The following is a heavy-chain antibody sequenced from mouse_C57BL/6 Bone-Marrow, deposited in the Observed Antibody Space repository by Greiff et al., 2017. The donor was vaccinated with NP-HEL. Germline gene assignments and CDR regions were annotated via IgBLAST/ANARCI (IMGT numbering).Heavy chain of an antibody. CDR3: ARSRSYYGSGYVDV. V-gene: IGHV5-9*01. CDR1: GFTFSSYT. D-gene: IGHD1-1*01. J-gene: IGHJ1*03. Sequence: DVMLVESGGGLVKPGGSLKLSCAASGFTFSSYTMSWVRQTPEKRLEWVATISGGGGNTYYPDSVKGRFTISRDNAKNTLYLQMSSLRSEDTALYYCARSRSYYGSGYVDVWGTGTTVTVSS. CDR2: ISGGGGNT.